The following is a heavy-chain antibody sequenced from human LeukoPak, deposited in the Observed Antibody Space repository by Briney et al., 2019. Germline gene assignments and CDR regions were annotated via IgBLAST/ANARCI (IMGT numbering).Heavy chain of an antibody. D-gene: IGHD6-13*01. CDR1: GFTFSSYG. J-gene: IGHJ4*02. V-gene: IGHV3-30*02. Sequence: GGSLRLSCAASGFTFSSYGMHWVRQAPGKGLEWVAFIRYDGSNKYYADSVKGRFTISRDNSKNTLYLQMNSLRAEDTAVYYCAKGGIEAAGTFDYWGQGTLVTVSS. CDR2: IRYDGSNK. CDR3: AKGGIEAAGTFDY.